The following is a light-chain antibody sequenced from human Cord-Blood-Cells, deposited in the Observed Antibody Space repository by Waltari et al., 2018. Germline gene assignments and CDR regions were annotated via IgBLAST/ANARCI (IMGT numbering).Light chain of an antibody. CDR1: QSVLYSSNNKNY. CDR3: QQYYSTPYT. Sequence: DIVMTQSPDSRAVSLGERATINSKSSQSVLYSSNNKNYLAWYQHKPGQPPKLLIYWASTRESGVPVRFSGSGSGTDFTLTISSLQAEDVAVYYCQQYYSTPYTFGQGTKLELK. V-gene: IGKV4-1*01. J-gene: IGKJ2*01. CDR2: WAS.